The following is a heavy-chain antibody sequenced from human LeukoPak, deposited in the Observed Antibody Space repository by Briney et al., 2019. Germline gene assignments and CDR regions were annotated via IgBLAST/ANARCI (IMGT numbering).Heavy chain of an antibody. CDR2: INHSGST. Sequence: SETLSLTCAVYGRSFSGYYWSWIRQPPGKGLEWIGEINHSGSTNYNPSLKSRVTISVDTSKKQFSLKLSSVTAADTAVYYCASLTGTTDYYYYYMDVWGKGTTVTVSS. CDR3: ASLTGTTDYYYYYMDV. D-gene: IGHD1-20*01. V-gene: IGHV4-34*01. CDR1: GRSFSGYY. J-gene: IGHJ6*03.